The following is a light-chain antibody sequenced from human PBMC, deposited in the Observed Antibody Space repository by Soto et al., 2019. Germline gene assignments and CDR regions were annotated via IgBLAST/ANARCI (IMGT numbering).Light chain of an antibody. V-gene: IGKV1-5*03. Sequence: DIQMTQSPSTLSASVGDRVTITCRASQSVDTCLAWYQQKPGKAPHLLIYKASSLETGVPSRFSGSGSVTEFTLTISSLQHDGLANYYCQQCYRYPWTFGQGTKVEIK. CDR2: KAS. CDR1: QSVDTC. J-gene: IGKJ1*01. CDR3: QQCYRYPWT.